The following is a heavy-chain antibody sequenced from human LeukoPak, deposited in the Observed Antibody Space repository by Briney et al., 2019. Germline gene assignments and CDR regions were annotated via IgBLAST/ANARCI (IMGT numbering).Heavy chain of an antibody. J-gene: IGHJ4*02. Sequence: SETLSLTCTVSGGSVSSYYWSWIRQPAGKGLEWIGRIYTSGSTNYNPSLKSRVTMSVDTSKNQFSLKLSSVTAADTAVYYCARGQAVLLWFGELSNSYDYWGQGTLVTVSS. D-gene: IGHD3-10*01. CDR1: GGSVSSYY. V-gene: IGHV4-4*07. CDR3: ARGQAVLLWFGELSNSYDY. CDR2: IYTSGST.